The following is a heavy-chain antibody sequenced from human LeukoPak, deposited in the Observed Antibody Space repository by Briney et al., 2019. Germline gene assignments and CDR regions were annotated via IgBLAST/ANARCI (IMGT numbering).Heavy chain of an antibody. V-gene: IGHV1-69*01. J-gene: IGHJ6*02. CDR2: IIPIFGTA. CDR3: ARTLGGPYYYDSSRPPSGYYYGMDV. Sequence: SVTVSCTASGGTFSSYAISWVRQAPGQGLEWMGGIIPIFGTANYAQKFQGRVTITADESTNTAYMELSSLRSEDTAVYYCARTLGGPYYYDSSRPPSGYYYGMDVWGQGTTVTVSS. CDR1: GGTFSSYA. D-gene: IGHD3-22*01.